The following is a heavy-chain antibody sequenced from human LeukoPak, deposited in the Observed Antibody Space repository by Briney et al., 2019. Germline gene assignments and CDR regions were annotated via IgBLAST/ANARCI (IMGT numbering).Heavy chain of an antibody. CDR2: LTDSGGTT. D-gene: IGHD5-24*01. CDR1: GFTFGNYA. V-gene: IGHV3-23*01. CDR3: AKKREALVI. J-gene: IGHJ3*02. Sequence: GGSLRLSCVASGFTFGNYAMGWLRQAPGRRPEWVSSLTDSGGTTYYVDSVKGRFAISRDNSKNTLYLHMNSLRAEDTAVYYCAKKREALVIWGQGAEVTVSS.